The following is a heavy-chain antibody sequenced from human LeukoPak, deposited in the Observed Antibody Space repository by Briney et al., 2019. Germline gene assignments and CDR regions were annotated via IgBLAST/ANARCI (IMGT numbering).Heavy chain of an antibody. CDR1: GGSISSYY. CDR3: ARIGARSPDY. J-gene: IGHJ4*02. D-gene: IGHD1-14*01. V-gene: IGHV4-59*08. CDR2: ISYNGNT. Sequence: SETPSLTCTVSGGSISSYYWSWIRQPPGKGLEWIGYISYNGNTNYNPSLKSRATISVDTSKTQFSLNLSSVTAADTAVYYCARIGARSPDYWGQGTLVTVSS.